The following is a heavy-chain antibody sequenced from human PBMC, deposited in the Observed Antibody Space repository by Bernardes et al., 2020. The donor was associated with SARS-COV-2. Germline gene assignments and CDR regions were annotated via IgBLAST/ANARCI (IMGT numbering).Heavy chain of an antibody. CDR3: ARDVPRDYDHPNYWFFDL. D-gene: IGHD4-17*01. CDR2: IYTSGAT. Sequence: SETLSLTCTVSDGSISRYYWSWIRQPAGKRLEYIGRIYTSGATKYNPSLQSRVTMSLDTSKSQFSLNLDSVTAADTAVYYCARDVPRDYDHPNYWFFDLWGRGTLVTVSS. V-gene: IGHV4-4*07. CDR1: DGSISRYY. J-gene: IGHJ2*01.